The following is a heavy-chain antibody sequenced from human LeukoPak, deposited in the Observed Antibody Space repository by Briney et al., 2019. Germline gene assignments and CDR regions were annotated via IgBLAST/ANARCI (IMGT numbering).Heavy chain of an antibody. CDR2: IKQDGSEK. V-gene: IGHV3-7*03. CDR3: AKELAAGVSPSFDY. Sequence: GGSLRLSCAASGFTFSSYWMSWVRQAPGKGLEWVANIKQDGSEKYYVDSVKGRFTISRDNAKNSLYLQMNSLRAEDTAVYYCAKELAAGVSPSFDYWGQGTLVTVSS. D-gene: IGHD6-13*01. CDR1: GFTFSSYW. J-gene: IGHJ4*02.